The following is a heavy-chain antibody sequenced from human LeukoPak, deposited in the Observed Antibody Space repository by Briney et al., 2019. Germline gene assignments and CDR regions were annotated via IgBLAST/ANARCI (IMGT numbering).Heavy chain of an antibody. CDR3: ARPLEGLAVTPPNYDAFDI. J-gene: IGHJ3*02. CDR2: XXXXXCSR. CDR1: GYTFTSYY. D-gene: IGHD6-19*01. V-gene: IGHV1-46*01. Sequence: ASVKVSCKASGYTFTSYYIHWVRQAPGQGLEXXXXXXXXXCSRTYAQKFQGRVAXTRDTSTSTVYMELSSWTSEDTAVYYCARPLEGLAVTPPNYDAFDIWGQGTMVTVSP.